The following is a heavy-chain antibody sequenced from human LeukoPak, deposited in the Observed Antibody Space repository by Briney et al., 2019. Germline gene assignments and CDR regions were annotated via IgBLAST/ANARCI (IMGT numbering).Heavy chain of an antibody. Sequence: PGGSLRLSCAASGLTFSSYVMTWVRQAPGKGLEWVSAISGGGGSTIYADSVKGRFTISRDNSKNTLYLQMNSLRAEDTAVYYCAKERWFGESPDYGMDVWGQGTTVTVSS. CDR2: ISGGGGST. V-gene: IGHV3-23*01. D-gene: IGHD3-10*01. CDR3: AKERWFGESPDYGMDV. CDR1: GLTFSSYV. J-gene: IGHJ6*02.